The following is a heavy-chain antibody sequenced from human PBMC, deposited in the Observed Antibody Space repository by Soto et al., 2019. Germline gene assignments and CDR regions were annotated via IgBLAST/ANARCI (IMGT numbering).Heavy chain of an antibody. CDR1: AGSIRSYY. J-gene: IGHJ5*02. V-gene: IGHV4-59*01. CDR2: IYYSGST. D-gene: IGHD3-16*01. CDR3: ARLLFSGGSWIDP. Sequence: TSETLSLTCTVSAGSIRSYYWSWIRQPPGKGLEWIGYIYYSGSTNYNPSLKSRVTISVDTSKNQFSLKLSSVTAADTAVYYCARLLFSGGSWIDPWGQGTLVTVSS.